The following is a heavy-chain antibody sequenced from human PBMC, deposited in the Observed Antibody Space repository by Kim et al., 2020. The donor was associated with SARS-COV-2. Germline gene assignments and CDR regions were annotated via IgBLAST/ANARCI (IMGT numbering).Heavy chain of an antibody. Sequence: GGSLRLSCAASGFTFSNAWMSWVRQAPGKGLEWVGRIKSKTDGGTTDYAAPVKGRFTISRDDSKNTLYLQMNSLKTEDTAVYYCTTGVKLGDVDTAMPGAFDIWGQGTMVTVSS. D-gene: IGHD5-18*01. V-gene: IGHV3-15*01. CDR2: IKSKTDGGTT. CDR3: TTGVKLGDVDTAMPGAFDI. J-gene: IGHJ3*02. CDR1: GFTFSNAW.